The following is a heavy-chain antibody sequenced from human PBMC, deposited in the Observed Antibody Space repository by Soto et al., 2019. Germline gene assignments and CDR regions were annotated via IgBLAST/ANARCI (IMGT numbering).Heavy chain of an antibody. CDR3: AKPHYYGTGTYYDH. CDR1: GFSFGDFS. V-gene: IGHV3-43*01. CDR2: ISRDGDP. Sequence: GGSLRLSCVASGFSFGDFSMHWVRQGPLRGLEWVSLISRDGDPYYADSVKGRFTISRDNDENSLYLEMNSLTVDDTALYFCAKPHYYGTGTYYDHWGQGTLVTVSS. J-gene: IGHJ4*02. D-gene: IGHD3-10*01.